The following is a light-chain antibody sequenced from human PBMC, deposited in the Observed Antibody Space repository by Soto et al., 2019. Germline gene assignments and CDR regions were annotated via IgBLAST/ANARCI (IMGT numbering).Light chain of an antibody. CDR3: SSYSRRSTYV. Sequence: QSALTQPASVSGSPGQSITISCTGTSSDVGGYNYVSWYQQHPGKAPKLIIYDVSYRPSGVSSRFSGSKSGNTASLTISGLQAEDEADYFCSSYSRRSTYVFGTGTKVTVL. CDR1: SSDVGGYNY. CDR2: DVS. J-gene: IGLJ1*01. V-gene: IGLV2-14*03.